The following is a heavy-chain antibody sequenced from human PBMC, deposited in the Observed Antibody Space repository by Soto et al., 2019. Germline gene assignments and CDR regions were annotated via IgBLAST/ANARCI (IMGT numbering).Heavy chain of an antibody. CDR3: LKDAPNGSIDD. V-gene: IGHV3-9*01. D-gene: IGHD3-10*01. CDR2: VSPSGDTV. Sequence: VQVVASGGGLVQPGRSLRLSCAVSGFRFEQYVMHWVRQAPGKGLECVSTVSPSGDTVAYADSGEGRFTVSRDNAKNSLYLQMNRLISDDTAFYYCLKDAPNGSIDDWGQGNLVTVSS. CDR1: GFRFEQYV. J-gene: IGHJ4*02.